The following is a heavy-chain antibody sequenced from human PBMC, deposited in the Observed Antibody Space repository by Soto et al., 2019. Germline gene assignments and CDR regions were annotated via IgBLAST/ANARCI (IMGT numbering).Heavy chain of an antibody. J-gene: IGHJ4*02. CDR2: IHTTENT. Sequence: PSETLSLTCTVSGDSISNYYWSWIRQPAGKGMEWIGRIHTTENTNYNPSLRSRVTMSVDTSNNQFSLKLTALTAADTAVYYCARALTSAAGLYFDDWGQGTLVTVSS. CDR1: GDSISNYY. CDR3: ARALTSAAGLYFDD. V-gene: IGHV4-4*07. D-gene: IGHD6-13*01.